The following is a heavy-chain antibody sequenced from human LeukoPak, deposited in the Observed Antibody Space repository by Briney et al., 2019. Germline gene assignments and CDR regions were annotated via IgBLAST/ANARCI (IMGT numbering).Heavy chain of an antibody. V-gene: IGHV1-46*01. CDR1: GYTLPSYY. J-gene: IGHJ1*01. D-gene: IGHD6-13*01. Sequence: ASVKVSCKASGYTLPSYYMHWVRQAPGQALEWMGIINPSGGSTSYAQKFQGRVTMTRDMSTSTVYMELSSLRSEDTAVYYCARDSVDSSSWQEYFQHWGQGTLVTVSS. CDR2: INPSGGST. CDR3: ARDSVDSSSWQEYFQH.